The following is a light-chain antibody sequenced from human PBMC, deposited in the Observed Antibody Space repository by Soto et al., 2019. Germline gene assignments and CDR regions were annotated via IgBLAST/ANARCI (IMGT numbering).Light chain of an antibody. CDR2: DTS. J-gene: IGKJ2*01. V-gene: IGKV3-15*01. CDR3: QQYNNWPPGYT. Sequence: EIMMTQSPVTLSVSPGERATLSCRASQSVGGNLAWYQQKPGQAPRLLIYDTSIRATGIPARFSGSGSGTEFTLTISSLQSEDFAVYYCQQYNNWPPGYTFGQGTKRDIK. CDR1: QSVGGN.